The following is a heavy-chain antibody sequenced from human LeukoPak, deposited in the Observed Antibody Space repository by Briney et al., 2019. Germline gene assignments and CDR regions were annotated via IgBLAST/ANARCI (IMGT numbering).Heavy chain of an antibody. CDR2: LIPIFGTA. D-gene: IGHD2-21*01. J-gene: IGHJ4*02. CDR1: GGTFSSYA. CDR3: ARDFRGDSCGGDCFAY. Sequence: SVKVSCKASGGTFSSYAISWVRQAPGQGLEWMGRLIPIFGTANYAQKFQGRVSITTDESTSSAYMELSSLRSEDTALYYCARDFRGDSCGGDCFAYWGQGTLVTVSS. V-gene: IGHV1-69*05.